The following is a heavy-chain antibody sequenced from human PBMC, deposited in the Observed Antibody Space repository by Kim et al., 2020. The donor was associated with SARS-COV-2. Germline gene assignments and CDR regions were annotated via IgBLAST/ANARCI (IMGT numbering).Heavy chain of an antibody. V-gene: IGHV3-13*05. CDR3: ARGNCSGGSCYWSGAFDI. Sequence: GGSLRLSCAASGFTFSSYDMHWVRQARGKGLEWVSAIGTAGDPYYPGSVKGRFTISRENAKNSLYLQMNSLRAGDTAVYYCARGNCSGGSCYWSGAFDIWGQGTMVTVSS. CDR2: IGTAGDP. J-gene: IGHJ3*02. D-gene: IGHD2-15*01. CDR1: GFTFSSYD.